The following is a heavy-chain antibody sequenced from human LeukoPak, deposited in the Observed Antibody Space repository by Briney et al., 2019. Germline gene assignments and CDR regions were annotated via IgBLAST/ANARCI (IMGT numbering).Heavy chain of an antibody. D-gene: IGHD5-24*01. CDR3: AKEATITAYNFDY. CDR1: GFTFSRFW. Sequence: GGSLRLSCAASGFTFSRFWMSWVRQAPGKGLEWVANIKQDGSEIHYVDSVKGRFTISRDNAKNSVYLQMNSLRAEDTAIYYCAKEATITAYNFDYWGQGTLVTVS. CDR2: IKQDGSEI. V-gene: IGHV3-7*01. J-gene: IGHJ4*02.